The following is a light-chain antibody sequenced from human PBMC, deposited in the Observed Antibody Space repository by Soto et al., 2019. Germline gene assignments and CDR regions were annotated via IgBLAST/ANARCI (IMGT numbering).Light chain of an antibody. CDR3: QQYNNWPSWT. J-gene: IGKJ1*01. V-gene: IGKV3-15*01. CDR2: GAS. Sequence: DIVMTQSPAALSVSPGESATLSCRASQSVRDNLAWYQQKPGQAPRLLMYGASTRATGVPDRISGSGFGTEFSLSISSLQSEDFGIYYCQQYNNWPSWTFGQGTKVEIK. CDR1: QSVRDN.